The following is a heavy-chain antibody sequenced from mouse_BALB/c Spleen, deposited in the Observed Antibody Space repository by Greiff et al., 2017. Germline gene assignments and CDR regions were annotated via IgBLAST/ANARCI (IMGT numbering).Heavy chain of an antibody. J-gene: IGHJ1*01. V-gene: IGHV1-18*01. CDR3: ARSRIYCDYDVSYWYFDV. Sequence: EVQLQQSGPELVKPGASVKISCKTSGYTFTEYTMHWVKQSHGKSLEWIGGINPNNGGTSYNQKFKGKATLTVDKSSSTAYMELRSLTTEDSAVYYCARSRIYCDYDVSYWYFDVWGAGTTVTVSS. D-gene: IGHD2-4*01. CDR1: GYTFTEYT. CDR2: INPNNGGT.